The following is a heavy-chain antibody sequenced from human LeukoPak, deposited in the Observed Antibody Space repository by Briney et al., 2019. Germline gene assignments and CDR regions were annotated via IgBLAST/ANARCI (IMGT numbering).Heavy chain of an antibody. J-gene: IGHJ4*02. Sequence: GGSLRLSCAASGFTFSSYSMNWVRQAPGKGLEWVSYISSSSSYTNYADSVKGRFTISRDNAKNSLYLQMNSLRAEDTAVYYCARDRCSSTSCYFGPTDHWGQGTLVTVSS. CDR2: ISSSSSYT. CDR3: ARDRCSSTSCYFGPTDH. D-gene: IGHD2-2*01. V-gene: IGHV3-21*05. CDR1: GFTFSSYS.